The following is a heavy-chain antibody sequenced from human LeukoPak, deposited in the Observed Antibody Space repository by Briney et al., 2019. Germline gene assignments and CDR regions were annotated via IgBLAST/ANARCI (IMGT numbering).Heavy chain of an antibody. V-gene: IGHV3-23*01. CDR3: AKVRVATIELFDY. D-gene: IGHD5-24*01. CDR2: ISGSGVST. J-gene: IGHJ4*02. Sequence: GGSLRLSCAASGFTLSYYGMHWVRQAPGKGLEWVSAISGSGVSTYYADSVKGRFTISRDNSKHTLYLQVNSLRAEDTAVYYCAKVRVATIELFDYWGQGTRVTVSS. CDR1: GFTLSYYG.